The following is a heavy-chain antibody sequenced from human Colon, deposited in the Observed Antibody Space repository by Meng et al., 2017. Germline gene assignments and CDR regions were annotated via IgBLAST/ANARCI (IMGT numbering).Heavy chain of an antibody. V-gene: IGHV4-34*01. D-gene: IGHD3-22*01. CDR2: ISEGGGT. J-gene: IGHJ4*02. Sequence: QLQLRQWGARLLKPSETLAASVDVCGGSVSRDFCSWIRQTPGKGMEWIGGISEGGGTLYNPSLKSRVFISVDTSNSELTLKLTSVTDADTGVYYCARGQGFLLHYFDNWGQGTLVTVSS. CDR1: GGSVSRDF. CDR3: ARGQGFLLHYFDN.